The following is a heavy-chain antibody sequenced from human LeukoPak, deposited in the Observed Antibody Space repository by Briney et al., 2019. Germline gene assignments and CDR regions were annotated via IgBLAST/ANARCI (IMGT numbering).Heavy chain of an antibody. D-gene: IGHD3-22*01. J-gene: IGHJ5*02. CDR2: IYYSGST. V-gene: IGHV4-61*01. CDR3: ARAPVDYYDSSGYT. Sequence: SETLSLTCTVSGGSVSSGSYYWSWIRLPPGEGLEWIGYIYYSGSTNYNPSLKSRVTISVDTSKNQFSLKLSSVTAADTAVYYCARAPVDYYDSSGYTWGQGTLVTVSS. CDR1: GGSVSSGSYY.